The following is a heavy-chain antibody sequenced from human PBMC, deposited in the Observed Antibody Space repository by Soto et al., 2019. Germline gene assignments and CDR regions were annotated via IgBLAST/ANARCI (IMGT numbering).Heavy chain of an antibody. CDR3: AKAAFNDFWSGYSHFYYCGMDV. J-gene: IGHJ6*02. Sequence: WGSLRLSCAASGFTFISYAIILFRQSPFKWLEWVSAISGSGGSTYYADSVKGRFTISRDDSKNTLYLQMNSLRAEDTAVYYCAKAAFNDFWSGYSHFYYCGMDVWGQGTTVTAP. CDR2: ISGSGGST. D-gene: IGHD3-3*01. V-gene: IGHV3-23*01. CDR1: GFTFISYA.